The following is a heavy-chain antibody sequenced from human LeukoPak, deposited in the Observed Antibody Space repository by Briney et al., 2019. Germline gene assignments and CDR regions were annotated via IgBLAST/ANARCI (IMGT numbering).Heavy chain of an antibody. Sequence: PGGSLRLSCAASGFTFSSYSMNWVRQAPGKGLEWVSFISSSSGFIYYAGSVKGRFTISRDNARNSLYLQMNSLRPEDTAVYYCAKGGASVTRYVDYWGQGTLVTVSS. CDR3: AKGGASVTRYVDY. V-gene: IGHV3-21*01. J-gene: IGHJ4*02. CDR2: ISSSSGFI. D-gene: IGHD4-17*01. CDR1: GFTFSSYS.